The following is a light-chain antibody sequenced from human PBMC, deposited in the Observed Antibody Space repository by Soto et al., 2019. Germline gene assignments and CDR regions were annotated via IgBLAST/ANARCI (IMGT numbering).Light chain of an antibody. J-gene: IGLJ2*01. V-gene: IGLV2-11*01. CDR3: SSYAGANRFVV. Sequence: QSVLTQPRSVSGSPGQSVTISCTGTSNDVGGYNYVSWYQQHPDKAPKLMIYEVTQRPSGVLDRFSGSKSGNTASLTISGLQAEDEADYFCSSYAGANRFVVFGGGTKLTVL. CDR2: EVT. CDR1: SNDVGGYNY.